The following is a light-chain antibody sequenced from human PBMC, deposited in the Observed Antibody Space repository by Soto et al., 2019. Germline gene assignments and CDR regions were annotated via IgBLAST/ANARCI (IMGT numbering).Light chain of an antibody. V-gene: IGKV3-15*01. CDR1: QSVRSH. CDR3: QQYKNWPL. CDR2: GAS. Sequence: IVMTQSPDTLSVSPGEGVTLSCRASQSVRSHLAWYQQKPGQPPRLLIYGASTRATGIPARFSGSGFGTEFTLTISSLQSEDFAVYDCQQYKNWPLFGQGTRLEIK. J-gene: IGKJ5*01.